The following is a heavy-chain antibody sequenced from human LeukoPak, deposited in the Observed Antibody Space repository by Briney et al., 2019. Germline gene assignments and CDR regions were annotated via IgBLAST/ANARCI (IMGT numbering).Heavy chain of an antibody. CDR1: GYSISSDYY. CDR3: ARQVIGSHYHDY. V-gene: IGHV4-38-2*01. D-gene: IGHD1-26*01. CDR2: MYHSGTP. J-gene: IGHJ4*02. Sequence: SETLSLTCAVSGYSISSDYYWGWIRQPPGKGLEWIGSMYHSGTPYYNPSLKSRVTVSLDTSKNQFSLRLSSVTAADTAVYYCARQVIGSHYHDYWGQGTLVTVSS.